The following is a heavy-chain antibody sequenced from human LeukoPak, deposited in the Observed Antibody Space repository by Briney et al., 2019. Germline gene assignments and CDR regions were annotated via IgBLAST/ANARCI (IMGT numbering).Heavy chain of an antibody. CDR3: ARARALYSSGWYGLFDY. V-gene: IGHV3-7*01. CDR1: GFTFSSYW. J-gene: IGHJ4*02. CDR2: IKQDGSEK. Sequence: GGSLRLSCAASGFTFSSYWMSWVRQTPGKGLEWVANIKQDGSEKYYVDSVKGRFTISRDNAKNSLYLQMNSLRAEDAAVYYCARARALYSSGWYGLFDYWGQETLVTVSS. D-gene: IGHD6-19*01.